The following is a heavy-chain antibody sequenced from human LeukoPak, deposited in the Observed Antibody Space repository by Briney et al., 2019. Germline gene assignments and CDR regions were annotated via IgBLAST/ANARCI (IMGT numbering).Heavy chain of an antibody. J-gene: IGHJ4*02. D-gene: IGHD1-14*01. CDR2: IKQAGSET. Sequence: GGSLRLSCAASGFTFSSYWMTWVRQAPGKGLEWVANIKQAGSETYYGDSVKGRFTISRDNTKNSLFLQMNSLRVEDTAVYYCATGHQPGYWGQGTLVTVSS. CDR3: ATGHQPGY. CDR1: GFTFSSYW. V-gene: IGHV3-7*03.